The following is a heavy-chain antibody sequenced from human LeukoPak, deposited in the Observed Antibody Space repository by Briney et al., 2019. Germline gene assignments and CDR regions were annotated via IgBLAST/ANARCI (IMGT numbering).Heavy chain of an antibody. CDR1: GYTFTSYD. V-gene: IGHV1-8*03. CDR3: ARGIWFLGVSSGYYYGY. D-gene: IGHD3-22*01. Sequence: ASVKVSCKASGYTFTSYDINWVRQAAGQGLEWMGWMNPNSGNTGYAQKFQGRVTITRNTSISTAYMELSSLRSEDTAVYYCARGIWFLGVSSGYYYGYWGQGTLVTVSS. J-gene: IGHJ4*02. CDR2: MNPNSGNT.